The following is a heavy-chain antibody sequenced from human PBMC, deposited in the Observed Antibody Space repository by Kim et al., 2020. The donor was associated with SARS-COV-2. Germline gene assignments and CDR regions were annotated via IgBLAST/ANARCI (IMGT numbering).Heavy chain of an antibody. CDR3: TRGGRPDVRTDY. V-gene: IGHV3-21*01. Sequence: GESLRLSCAASGFTFSSHSMNWVRQAPGKGLEWVSSISAAGDYIFYADSVKGRFTISRDNAKRSLFLQMNSLRAEDTALYYCTRGGRPDVRTDYWGQGTRVPVST. CDR1: GFTFSSHS. D-gene: IGHD3-10*02. J-gene: IGHJ4*02. CDR2: ISAAGDYI.